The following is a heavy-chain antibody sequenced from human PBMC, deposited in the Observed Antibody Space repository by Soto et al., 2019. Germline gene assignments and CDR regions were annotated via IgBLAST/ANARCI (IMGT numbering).Heavy chain of an antibody. CDR3: TTDGHFDY. CDR2: IKSKTDGGTT. CDR1: GFSFSNGW. V-gene: IGHV3-15*01. J-gene: IGHJ4*02. Sequence: EVQLVESGGGLVKPGGSLRVSCVASGFSFSNGWMAWVRQAPGKGLEWVGRIKSKTDGGTTDYAAPVKGRFSISRDDSKNSLYLELTGLKSEDTAVYYCTTDGHFDYWGQGTLVTVSS.